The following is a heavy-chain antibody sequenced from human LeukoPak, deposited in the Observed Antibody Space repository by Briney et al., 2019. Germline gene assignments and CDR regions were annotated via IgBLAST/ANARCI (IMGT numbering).Heavy chain of an antibody. J-gene: IGHJ4*02. D-gene: IGHD2-8*01. Sequence: SETLSLTCTVSGGSISSGSYYWSWIRQPAGKGLEWIGLIYTSGSTNYNPSLKSRVTISVDTSKNQFSLKLSSVTAADTAVYYCARDPVGYCTNGVCYRGSFDYWGQGTLVTVSS. CDR2: IYTSGST. CDR1: GGSISSGSYY. V-gene: IGHV4-61*02. CDR3: ARDPVGYCTNGVCYRGSFDY.